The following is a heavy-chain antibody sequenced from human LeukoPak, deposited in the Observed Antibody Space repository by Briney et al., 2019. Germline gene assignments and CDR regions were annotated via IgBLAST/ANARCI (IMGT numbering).Heavy chain of an antibody. Sequence: SGGSLRLSCAASGFTFSSYEMNWVRQAPGKGLEWVANIKQDGSETYYVDSVKGRFTISRDNAKNSLYLQMNSLRDEDTAVYYCARGGSGYSYGKIDSWGQGILVTVSS. J-gene: IGHJ4*02. V-gene: IGHV3-7*01. CDR2: IKQDGSET. CDR1: GFTFSSYE. CDR3: ARGGSGYSYGKIDS. D-gene: IGHD5-18*01.